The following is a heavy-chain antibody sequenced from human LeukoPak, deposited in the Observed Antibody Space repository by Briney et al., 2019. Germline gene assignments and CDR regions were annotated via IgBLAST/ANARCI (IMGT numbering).Heavy chain of an antibody. V-gene: IGHV4-59*11. CDR2: IYHSGST. CDR1: GGSISGHF. J-gene: IGHJ5*02. D-gene: IGHD3-10*01. Sequence: SETLSLTCTVSGGSISGHFWSWIRQPPGKGLEWIGYIYHSGSTNYNPSLKSRVTISVDMSKNQFSLKLSSVTAADTAVYYCASEGARSSGSYFGFDPWGQGTLVTVSS. CDR3: ASEGARSSGSYFGFDP.